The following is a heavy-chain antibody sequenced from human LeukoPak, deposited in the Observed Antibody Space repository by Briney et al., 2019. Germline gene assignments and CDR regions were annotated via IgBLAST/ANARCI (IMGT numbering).Heavy chain of an antibody. CDR3: ARVGVSSYSSSGY. V-gene: IGHV1-69*06. Sequence: SVKVSCKASGGTFSSYAISWVRQAPGQGLEWMGGIIPIFGTANYAQKFQGRVTITADKSTSTAYMELCSLRSEDTAVYYCARVGVSSYSSSGYWGQGTLVTVSS. D-gene: IGHD6-13*01. CDR1: GGTFSSYA. J-gene: IGHJ4*02. CDR2: IIPIFGTA.